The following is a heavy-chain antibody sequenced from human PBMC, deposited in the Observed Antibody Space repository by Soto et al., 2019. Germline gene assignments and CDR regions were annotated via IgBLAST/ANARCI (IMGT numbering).Heavy chain of an antibody. V-gene: IGHV4-31*03. CDR3: ARGLIVVRVESNWFDP. J-gene: IGHJ5*02. CDR1: GGSISSGGYY. D-gene: IGHD2-21*01. Sequence: QVQLQESGPGLVKPSQTLSLTCTVSGGSISSGGYYWSWIRQHPGKGLEWIGYIYYSGSTYYNPSLKGRVTISVDKSKNQFSLKLSSVAAADTAVYYCARGLIVVRVESNWFDPWGQGTLVTVSS. CDR2: IYYSGST.